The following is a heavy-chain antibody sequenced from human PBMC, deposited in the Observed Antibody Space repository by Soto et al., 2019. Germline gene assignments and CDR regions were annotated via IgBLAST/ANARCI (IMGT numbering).Heavy chain of an antibody. CDR2: ISSSSSTI. CDR1: GFTFSSYS. V-gene: IGHV3-48*01. D-gene: IGHD2-15*01. Sequence: EVQLVESGGGLVQPGGSLRLSCAASGFTFSSYSMNWVRQAPGKGLEWVSYISSSSSTIYYADSVKGRFTISRDNAKNSLYLQMNSLGAEDTAVYYCASGGGCSGGSCNFDYWGQGTLVTVSS. CDR3: ASGGGCSGGSCNFDY. J-gene: IGHJ4*02.